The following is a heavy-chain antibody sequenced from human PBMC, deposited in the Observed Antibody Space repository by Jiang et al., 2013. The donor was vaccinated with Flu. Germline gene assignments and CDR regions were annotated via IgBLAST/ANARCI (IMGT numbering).Heavy chain of an antibody. D-gene: IGHD6-19*01. Sequence: GPGLVKPSETLSLTCTVSGGSISSYYWSWIRQPPGKGLEWIGYIYYSGSTNYNPSLKSRVTISVDTSKNQFSLKLSSVTAADTAVYYCARVGAVAGTVGVGYFQHWGQGTLVTVSS. CDR2: IYYSGST. CDR1: GGSISSYY. V-gene: IGHV4-59*01. CDR3: ARVGAVAGTVGVGYFQH. J-gene: IGHJ1*01.